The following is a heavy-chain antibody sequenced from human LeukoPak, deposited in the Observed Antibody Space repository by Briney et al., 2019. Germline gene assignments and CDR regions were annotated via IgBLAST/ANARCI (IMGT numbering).Heavy chain of an antibody. J-gene: IGHJ1*01. D-gene: IGHD6-13*01. V-gene: IGHV1-2*02. CDR2: INPNSGGT. Sequence: ASVKVSCKASGYTFSGCYMHWVRQAPGQGLEWMGWINPNSGGTNYAQKFQGRVTMTRDTSISTAYMELSRLRSDDTAVYYCARGYPLSTTAAGTYFQHWGQGTLVTVSS. CDR1: GYTFSGCY. CDR3: ARGYPLSTTAAGTYFQH.